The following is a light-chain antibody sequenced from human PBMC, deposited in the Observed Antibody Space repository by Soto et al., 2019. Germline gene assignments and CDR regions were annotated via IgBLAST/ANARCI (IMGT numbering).Light chain of an antibody. V-gene: IGKV3-11*02. J-gene: IGKJ4*01. CDR1: QSIDTS. Sequence: EVVLTQSPATLSLAAGETATLSCRASQSIDTSLGWYQQKPGQAPRLVIFDAFNRATGIPARFSGSGSGRDFTLTISNLEPDDFAVYYCQQRSQWPLTFGGGTKVEIK. CDR2: DAF. CDR3: QQRSQWPLT.